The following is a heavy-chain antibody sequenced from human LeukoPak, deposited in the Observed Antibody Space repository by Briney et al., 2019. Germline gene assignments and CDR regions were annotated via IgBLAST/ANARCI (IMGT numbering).Heavy chain of an antibody. V-gene: IGHV3-23*01. J-gene: IGHJ3*02. D-gene: IGHD4-23*01. CDR1: GGSISSSSYN. CDR2: ISGSGGST. Sequence: PSETLSLTCTVSGGSISSSSYNWGWIRQAPGKGLEWVSVISGSGGSTYYADSVKGRFTISRDNSKNTLYLQMNSLRAEDTAIYYCAKLGGDHRGPFDIWGQGTMVTVSS. CDR3: AKLGGDHRGPFDI.